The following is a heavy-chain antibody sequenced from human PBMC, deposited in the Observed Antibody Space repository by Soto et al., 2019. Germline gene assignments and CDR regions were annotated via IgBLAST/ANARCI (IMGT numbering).Heavy chain of an antibody. V-gene: IGHV1-69*01. CDR3: ARARDGYNSYYFDY. J-gene: IGHJ4*02. CDR2: IIPIFGTA. CDR1: GGTFSSYA. Sequence: QVQLVQSGAEVKKPGSSVNVSCKASGGTFSSYAISWVRQAPGQGLEWMGGIIPIFGTANYAQKFQGRVTITADESTSTAYMELSSLRSEDTAVYYCARARDGYNSYYFDYWGQGTLVTVSS. D-gene: IGHD1-1*01.